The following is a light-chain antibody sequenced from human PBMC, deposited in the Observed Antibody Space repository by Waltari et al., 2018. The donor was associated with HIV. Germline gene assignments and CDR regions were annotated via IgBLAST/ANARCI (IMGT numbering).Light chain of an antibody. CDR3: YSYTSTPSLSV. V-gene: IGLV2-14*01. J-gene: IGLJ1*01. CDR1: SNDIGGYNY. CDR2: AVN. Sequence: QSALTQPASVSGSPGQSITISCSGTSNDIGGYNYVSWYQQHPGRAPKLIIYAVNSRRSGVSDRFSGSKSGNTASLTISGLQAEDEADYYCYSYTSTPSLSVFGTGTRVSVL.